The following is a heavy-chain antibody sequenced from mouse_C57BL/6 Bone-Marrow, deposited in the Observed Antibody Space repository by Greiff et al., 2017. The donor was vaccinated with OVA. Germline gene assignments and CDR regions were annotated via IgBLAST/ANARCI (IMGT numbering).Heavy chain of an antibody. CDR1: GYTFTSYW. Sequence: QVQLQQSGAELVMPGASVKLSCKASGYTFTSYWMHWVKQRPGQGLEWIGEIDPSDSYTNYNQKFKGKYTLTVDKSSSTAYMQLSSLTSEDSAFYYGARFGSSGRDYWGQGTTLTVSS. CDR3: ARFGSSGRDY. V-gene: IGHV1-69*01. J-gene: IGHJ2*01. CDR2: IDPSDSYT. D-gene: IGHD3-2*02.